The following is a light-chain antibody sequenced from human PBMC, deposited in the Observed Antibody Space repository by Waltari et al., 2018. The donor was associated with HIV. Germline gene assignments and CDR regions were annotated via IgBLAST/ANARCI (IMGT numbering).Light chain of an antibody. J-gene: IGLJ3*02. CDR2: DVS. Sequence: QSALAQPASVSGSPGQSITISCTGTTSHVGPYPYLSCYQQHPGKAPNLFIFDVSHRPSGISDRCSGSRAGNTASLTISGLRAEDEADYFCSSYSTNTNNSPWVFGGGTKVTVL. V-gene: IGLV2-14*03. CDR1: TSHVGPYPY. CDR3: SSYSTNTNNSPWV.